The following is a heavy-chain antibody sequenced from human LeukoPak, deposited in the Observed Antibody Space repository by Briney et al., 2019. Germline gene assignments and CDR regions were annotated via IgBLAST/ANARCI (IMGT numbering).Heavy chain of an antibody. V-gene: IGHV3-23*01. Sequence: PGGSLRLSCAASGFTFSSYAMSWVRQAPGKGLEWVSDISGSGGSTYYADSVKGRFTISRDNSKNTLYLQMNSLRAEDTAVYYYAKVISRTESYYYYYGMDVWGQGATVTVSS. CDR3: AKVISRTESYYYYYGMDV. CDR1: GFTFSSYA. J-gene: IGHJ6*02. CDR2: ISGSGGST. D-gene: IGHD3-10*01.